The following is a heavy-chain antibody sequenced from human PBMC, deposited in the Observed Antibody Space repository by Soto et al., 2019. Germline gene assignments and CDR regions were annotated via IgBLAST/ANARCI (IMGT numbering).Heavy chain of an antibody. Sequence: SVKVSCKASECTFSSYSITWVRPAPGQRLEWMGELIPLLGTANYAQKFQGRVTITGDKSTSTTYMGLSSLRSEDTAVYYCAVGYSYYDFAVAGGDYYGMDVWGQGTTVNVSS. D-gene: IGHD5-12*01. CDR2: LIPLLGTA. CDR1: ECTFSSYS. CDR3: AVGYSYYDFAVAGGDYYGMDV. V-gene: IGHV1-69*08. J-gene: IGHJ6*02.